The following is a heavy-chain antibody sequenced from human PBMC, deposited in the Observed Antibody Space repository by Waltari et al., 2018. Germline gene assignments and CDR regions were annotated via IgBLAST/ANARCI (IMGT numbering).Heavy chain of an antibody. V-gene: IGHV4-61*01. CDR3: ARDYCSGGSCSFDY. Sequence: QVQLQESGPGLVKPSETQSLTCTVTGGSVSSGSYYWSWYRQPPGKGLEWIGYIYYSGSTNYNPSLKSRVTISVDTSKNQFSLKLSSVTAADTAVYYCARDYCSGGSCSFDYWGQGTLVTVSS. D-gene: IGHD2-15*01. CDR1: GGSVSSGSYY. J-gene: IGHJ4*02. CDR2: IYYSGST.